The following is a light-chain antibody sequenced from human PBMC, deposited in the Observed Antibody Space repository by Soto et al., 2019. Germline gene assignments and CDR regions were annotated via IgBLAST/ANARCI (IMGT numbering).Light chain of an antibody. CDR2: EVV. CDR1: KNEIGVYDF. J-gene: IGLJ1*01. V-gene: IGLV2-8*01. CDR3: TSYAGSNTYV. Sequence: QSALTQPPSASGSPGQSVTLSFTGTKNEIGVYDFVSWYQHHPGKAPRLIIYEVVQRPSGVPDRFSGSKSGNTASLTVSGLQAADEADYFCTSYAGSNTYVFGSGTKLTVL.